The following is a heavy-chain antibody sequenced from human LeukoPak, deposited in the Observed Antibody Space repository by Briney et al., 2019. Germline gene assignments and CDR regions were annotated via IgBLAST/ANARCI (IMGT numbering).Heavy chain of an antibody. CDR3: ARDPQPYYDFWSGYYTGIDY. CDR2: IYYSGST. V-gene: IGHV4-39*07. CDR1: GGSISTSSYS. Sequence: PSETLSLTCTVSGGSISTSSYSWGWIRQPPGKGLEWIGSIYYSGSTYYNPSLKSRVTISVDTSKNQFSLKLSSVTAADTAVYYCARDPQPYYDFWSGYYTGIDYWGQGTLVTVSS. D-gene: IGHD3-3*01. J-gene: IGHJ4*02.